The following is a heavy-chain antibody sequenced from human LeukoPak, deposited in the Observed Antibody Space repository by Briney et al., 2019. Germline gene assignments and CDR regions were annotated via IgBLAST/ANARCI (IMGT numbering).Heavy chain of an antibody. CDR2: INWNSGST. Sequence: GGSLRLSCAASGFTFDDYGMSWVRQAPGKGLEWVSGINWNSGSTSYAGSVKGRFTISRDNAKNSLYLQMNSLRAEDTALYYCAKRRGLELLYYYYMDVWGKGTTVTVSS. CDR1: GFTFDDYG. V-gene: IGHV3-20*04. CDR3: AKRRGLELLYYYYMDV. D-gene: IGHD1-7*01. J-gene: IGHJ6*03.